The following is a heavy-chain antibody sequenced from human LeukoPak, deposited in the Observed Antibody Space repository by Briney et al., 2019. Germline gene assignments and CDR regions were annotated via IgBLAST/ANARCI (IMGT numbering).Heavy chain of an antibody. Sequence: GGSLRLSCAASGFTVSSTYMSWVRQAPGKGLEGVSVIYSGGSTYYADSVKGRFTISRHNSKNTVYLQMNSLKPEDTAVYYCARDGGDTAMVDRYFDLWGRGTLVTVSS. CDR1: GFTVSSTY. D-gene: IGHD5-18*01. J-gene: IGHJ2*01. CDR2: IYSGGST. V-gene: IGHV3-53*04. CDR3: ARDGGDTAMVDRYFDL.